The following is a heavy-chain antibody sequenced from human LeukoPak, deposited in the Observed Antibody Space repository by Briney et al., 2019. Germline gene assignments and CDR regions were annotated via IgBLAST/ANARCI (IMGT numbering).Heavy chain of an antibody. J-gene: IGHJ4*02. D-gene: IGHD2-2*01. CDR1: GFSVSDNY. V-gene: IGHV3-53*01. Sequence: GGSLRLSCAGSGFSVSDNYMTWVRQAPGKGLEWVSVTYSGGTTYYADSVEGRFTISRDNSKNTLYLQMNSLRTEDTAVYYCAKEGGLGYCSTTSCAFAHWGRGALVTVSS. CDR2: TYSGGTT. CDR3: AKEGGLGYCSTTSCAFAH.